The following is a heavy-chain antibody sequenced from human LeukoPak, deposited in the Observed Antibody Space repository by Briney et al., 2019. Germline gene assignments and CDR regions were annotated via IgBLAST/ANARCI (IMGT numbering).Heavy chain of an antibody. Sequence: ASVKVSCNASGYSFTTYAMSWVRQAPGQGLEWMGWINTNTGNPTYAQGFTGRFVFSLDTSVSTAYLQISSLKAEDTAVYYCARDPYDYVWGSYRMYYFDYWGQGTLVTVSS. CDR1: GYSFTTYA. V-gene: IGHV7-4-1*02. J-gene: IGHJ4*02. CDR2: INTNTGNP. D-gene: IGHD3-16*02. CDR3: ARDPYDYVWGSYRMYYFDY.